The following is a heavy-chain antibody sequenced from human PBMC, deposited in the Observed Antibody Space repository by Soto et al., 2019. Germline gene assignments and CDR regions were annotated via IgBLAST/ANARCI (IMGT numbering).Heavy chain of an antibody. CDR3: ARSPDYGGNSDYYYGMDV. V-gene: IGHV4-59*01. CDR2: IYYSGST. D-gene: IGHD4-17*01. J-gene: IGHJ6*02. Sequence: SETLSLTCTVSGSSISSYYWSWIRQPPGKGLEWIGYIYYSGSTNYNPSLKSRVTISVDTSKNQFSLKLSSVTAADTAVYYCARSPDYGGNSDYYYGMDVWGQGTTVTVSS. CDR1: GSSISSYY.